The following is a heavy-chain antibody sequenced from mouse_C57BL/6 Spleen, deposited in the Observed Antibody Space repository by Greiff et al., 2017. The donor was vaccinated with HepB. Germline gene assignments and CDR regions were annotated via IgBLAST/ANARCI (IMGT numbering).Heavy chain of an antibody. CDR3: AREGHDGYFDY. V-gene: IGHV1-52*01. CDR1: GYTFTSYW. D-gene: IGHD2-3*01. CDR2: IDPSDSET. J-gene: IGHJ2*01. Sequence: QVQLKQPGAELVRPGSSVKLSCKASGYTFTSYWMHWVKQRPIQGLEWIGNIDPSDSETHYNQKFKDKATLTVDKSSSTAYMQLSSLTSEDSAVYYCAREGHDGYFDYWGQGTTLTVSS.